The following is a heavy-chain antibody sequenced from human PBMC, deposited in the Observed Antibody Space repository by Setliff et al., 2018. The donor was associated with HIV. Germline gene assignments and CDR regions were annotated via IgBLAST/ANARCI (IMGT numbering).Heavy chain of an antibody. Sequence: SETLSLTCVVSDDSFTNYDWTWIRQSPGKALEWIGYISSSGTTNYNPSLRSRVAISIETSNTRFSLWLRSATAADTATYFCARLGRAIDDGGSSLRLDFWGQGMLVTVSS. J-gene: IGHJ4*02. V-gene: IGHV4-59*08. CDR1: DDSFTNYD. D-gene: IGHD2-21*01. CDR2: ISSSGTT. CDR3: ARLGRAIDDGGSSLRLDF.